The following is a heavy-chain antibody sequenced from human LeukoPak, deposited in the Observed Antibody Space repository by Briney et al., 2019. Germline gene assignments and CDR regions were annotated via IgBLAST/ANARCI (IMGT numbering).Heavy chain of an antibody. Sequence: PSETLSLTCTVSGGSISSSSTYWGWLRQPPGKGLEWIGSIYYSKNKYYNPSLKSRVTISADTSKNQFSLTLGSVSATDTAVYYCVSPRGFSYGYFDYWGQGTLVTVSS. D-gene: IGHD5-18*01. J-gene: IGHJ4*02. CDR2: IYYSKNK. V-gene: IGHV4-39*01. CDR1: GGSISSSSTY. CDR3: VSPRGFSYGYFDY.